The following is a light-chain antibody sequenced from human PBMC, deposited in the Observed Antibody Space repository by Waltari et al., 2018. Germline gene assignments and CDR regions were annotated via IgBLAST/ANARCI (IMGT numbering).Light chain of an antibody. J-gene: IGKJ4*01. Sequence: EIVLTQFPDTLSLSSGGRVALNCRASAIISNDHLSWYQQQPGQAPRLLIYGASRRATSVPDRFSGSGSGTDFTLTISRLEPEDFAFYYCHQYGSPPLTFGGGVKVEIK. CDR1: AIISNDH. CDR2: GAS. CDR3: HQYGSPPLT. V-gene: IGKV3-20*01.